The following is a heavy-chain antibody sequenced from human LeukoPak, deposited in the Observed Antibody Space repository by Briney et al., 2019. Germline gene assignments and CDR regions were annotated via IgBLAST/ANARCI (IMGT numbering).Heavy chain of an antibody. CDR1: GFMFSSYG. D-gene: IGHD3-10*01. CDR3: AKDIGSYYDY. CDR2: IKQDGSEK. V-gene: IGHV3-7*01. J-gene: IGHJ4*02. Sequence: GGSLRLSCAASGFMFSSYGMSWVRQAPGKGLEWVANIKQDGSEKYYVDSVKGRFTISRDNAKNSLYLQMNSLRAEDTAVYYCAKDIGSYYDYWGQGILVTVSS.